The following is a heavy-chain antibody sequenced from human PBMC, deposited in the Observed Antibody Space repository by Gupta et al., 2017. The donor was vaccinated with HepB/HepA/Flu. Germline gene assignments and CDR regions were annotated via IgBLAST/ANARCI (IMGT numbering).Heavy chain of an antibody. CDR1: GGSFSGYY. CDR3: ASQSRVGARWVDY. J-gene: IGHJ4*02. D-gene: IGHD1-26*01. CDR2: INHSGST. V-gene: IGHV4-34*01. Sequence: QVQLQQWGAGLLKPSETLSLTCAVYGGSFSGYYWSWIRQPPGKGLEWIGEINHSGSTNYNPSLKSRVTISVDTSKNQFSLKLSSVTAADTAVYYCASQSRVGARWVDYWGQGTLVTVSS.